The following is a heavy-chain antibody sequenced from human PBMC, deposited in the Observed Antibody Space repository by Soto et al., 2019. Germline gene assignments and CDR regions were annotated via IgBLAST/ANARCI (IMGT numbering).Heavy chain of an antibody. Sequence: PGESLKISCKGSGYSFTSYWIGWVRQMPGKGLEWMGIIYPGDSDTRYSPSFQGQVTISADKSISTAYLQWSSLKASDTAMYYCARQGTAKGYCISTSCYGGDYYYGMDVWGQGTTVTVSS. CDR2: IYPGDSDT. V-gene: IGHV5-51*01. CDR1: GYSFTSYW. J-gene: IGHJ6*02. D-gene: IGHD2-2*01. CDR3: ARQGTAKGYCISTSCYGGDYYYGMDV.